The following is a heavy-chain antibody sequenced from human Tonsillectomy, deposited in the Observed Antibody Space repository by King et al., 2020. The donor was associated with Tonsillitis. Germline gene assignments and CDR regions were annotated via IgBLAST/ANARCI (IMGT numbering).Heavy chain of an antibody. J-gene: IGHJ3*02. V-gene: IGHV3-30*18. CDR3: AKLVDIVATNRRGAFDI. CDR1: GFTFSSYG. D-gene: IGHD5-12*01. CDR2: ISYDGSNK. Sequence: VQLVESGGGVVQPGRSLRLSCAASGFTFSSYGMHWVRQAPGKGLEWVAVISYDGSNKYYADSVKGRFTISRDNSKNTLYLQMNSLRAEDTAVYYCAKLVDIVATNRRGAFDIWGQGTMVTVSS.